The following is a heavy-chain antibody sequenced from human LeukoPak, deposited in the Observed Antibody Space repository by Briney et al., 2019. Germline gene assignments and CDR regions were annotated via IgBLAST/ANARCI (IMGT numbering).Heavy chain of an antibody. CDR2: IYTSEGT. J-gene: IGHJ4*02. Sequence: PSQTLSLTCTVSGGSISSGSYYWSWIRQPAGKGLEWIGRIYTSEGTNYNPSLKSRVTISVDTSKNQFSLKLSSVTAADTAVYYCARDPVDFWSPNYWGQGTLVTVSS. CDR1: GGSISSGSYY. V-gene: IGHV4-61*02. D-gene: IGHD3-3*01. CDR3: ARDPVDFWSPNY.